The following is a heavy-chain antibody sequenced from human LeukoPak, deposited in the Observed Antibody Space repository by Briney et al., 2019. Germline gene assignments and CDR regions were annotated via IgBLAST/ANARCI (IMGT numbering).Heavy chain of an antibody. D-gene: IGHD5-24*01. V-gene: IGHV3-15*01. CDR1: GLTFSDAW. CDR3: TWMATFFTVDY. J-gene: IGHJ4*02. Sequence: GESLRLSCVLSGLTFSDAWMSWVRQAQGKGLEWVGRIRNDRITDYAAPVQDRFSISRDNSKNTFYLQMNSLRTEDTGMYFCTWMATFFTVDYWGQGTLVTVSS. CDR2: IRNDRIT.